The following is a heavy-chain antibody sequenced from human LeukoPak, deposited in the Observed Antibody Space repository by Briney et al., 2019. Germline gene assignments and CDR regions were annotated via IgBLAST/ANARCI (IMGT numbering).Heavy chain of an antibody. CDR2: ISSSSNSI. CDR1: GFSFSDYH. V-gene: IGHV3-21*01. D-gene: IGHD2-21*01. CDR3: ARGLCGGDCYDY. J-gene: IGHJ4*02. Sequence: KTGGSLRLSCAASGFSFSDYHMNWVRQAPGRGLEWVSDISSSSNSIYYADSVKGRFTISRDNAKNSLYLQMNSLRAEDTAVYYCARGLCGGDCYDYWGQGTLVTVSS.